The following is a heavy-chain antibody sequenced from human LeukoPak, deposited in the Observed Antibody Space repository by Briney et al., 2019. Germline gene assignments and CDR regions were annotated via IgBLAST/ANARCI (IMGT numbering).Heavy chain of an antibody. CDR2: INPNSGAT. CDR3: ARDRRVRGTTTRWFDP. V-gene: IGHV1-2*02. D-gene: IGHD3-10*01. J-gene: IGHJ5*02. CDR1: GYTFTGQY. Sequence: ASVTVSCKASGYTFTGQYMHWVRQAPGQGLEWMGWINPNSGATDYAQKFQGRVALTRDTSINTVYMELSSLRYDDTAVYYCARDRRVRGTTTRWFDPWGQGTLVTVSS.